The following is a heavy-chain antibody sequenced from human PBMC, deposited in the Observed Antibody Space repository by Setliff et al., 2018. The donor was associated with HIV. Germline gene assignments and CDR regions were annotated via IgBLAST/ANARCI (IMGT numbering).Heavy chain of an antibody. CDR2: ISAYNGNT. Sequence: ASVKVSCKASGGTFDSHAISWVRQAPGQGLEWMGWISAYNGNTNYAQKLQGRVTMTTDTSTSTAYMELRSLRSDDTAVYYCAREASGIAVAGTFDYFDYWGQGTLVTVSS. J-gene: IGHJ4*02. V-gene: IGHV1-18*01. CDR3: AREASGIAVAGTFDYFDY. D-gene: IGHD6-19*01. CDR1: GGTFDSHA.